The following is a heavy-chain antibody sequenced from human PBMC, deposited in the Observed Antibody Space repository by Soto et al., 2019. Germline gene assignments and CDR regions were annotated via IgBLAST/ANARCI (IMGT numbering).Heavy chain of an antibody. CDR2: ITSDTKTI. CDR1: GFTFNIYS. Sequence: EVQLVESGGDLVQRGGSLRLSCAASGFTFNIYSMNWVRQAPGKGLEWFSYITSDTKTIKYPDSVKGRFTISRDNAKNSVYLQMNSLRNEDTAVYYCARSVEGHFDYWGQGTVVTVSS. D-gene: IGHD6-19*01. V-gene: IGHV3-48*02. J-gene: IGHJ4*02. CDR3: ARSVEGHFDY.